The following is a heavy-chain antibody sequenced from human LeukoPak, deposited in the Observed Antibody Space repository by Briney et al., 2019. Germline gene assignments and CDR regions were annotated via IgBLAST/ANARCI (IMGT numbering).Heavy chain of an antibody. V-gene: IGHV4-39*01. Sequence: SETLSLTCTVSGGSISSSSYYWGWIRQPPGKGLEWIGSIYYSGSTYYNPSLKSRVTISVDTSKNQFSLKLTSVTAADTALYYCARRGYTSGWYDYWGQGTLVTVSS. D-gene: IGHD6-19*01. CDR1: GGSISSSSYY. CDR2: IYYSGST. J-gene: IGHJ4*02. CDR3: ARRGYTSGWYDY.